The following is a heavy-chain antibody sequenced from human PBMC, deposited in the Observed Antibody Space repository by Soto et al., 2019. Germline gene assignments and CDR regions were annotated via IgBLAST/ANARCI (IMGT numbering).Heavy chain of an antibody. CDR2: IYYSGST. Sequence: QLQLQESGPGLVKPSETLSLTCTVSGGSISSSSYYWGWIRQPPGKGLEWIGSIYYSGSTYYNPSLKSLGTISVDTSKNQFSLKLSSVTAADTAVYYCAREGYCSGGSCQPDYYYYMDVWGKGTTVTVSS. J-gene: IGHJ6*03. CDR1: GGSISSSSYY. CDR3: AREGYCSGGSCQPDYYYYMDV. D-gene: IGHD2-15*01. V-gene: IGHV4-39*02.